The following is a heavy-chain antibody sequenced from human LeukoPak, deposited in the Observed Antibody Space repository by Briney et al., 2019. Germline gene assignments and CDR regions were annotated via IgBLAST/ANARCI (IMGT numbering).Heavy chain of an antibody. Sequence: GGSLRLSCAASGFTFSSYAMSWVRQAPGKGLEWVSGISGSSGSTYYADSVKGRFTISRDNSKNTLYLQMNSLRAEDTAVYYCAKDPKTTVTTGGLFDYWGQGTPATVSS. CDR1: GFTFSSYA. V-gene: IGHV3-23*01. J-gene: IGHJ4*02. D-gene: IGHD4-17*01. CDR3: AKDPKTTVTTGGLFDY. CDR2: ISGSSGST.